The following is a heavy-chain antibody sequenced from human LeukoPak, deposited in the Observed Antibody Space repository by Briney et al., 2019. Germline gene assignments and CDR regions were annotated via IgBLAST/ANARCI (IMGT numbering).Heavy chain of an antibody. V-gene: IGHV4-61*02. J-gene: IGHJ5*02. Sequence: TLSLTCTVSGGSISSGSYYWSWIRQPAGKGLEWIGRIYTSGSTNYNPSLKSRVTISVDTSKNQFSLKLSSVTAADTAVYYCARDRYNSPAGFDPWGQGTLVTVSS. CDR3: ARDRYNSPAGFDP. CDR1: GGSISSGSYY. CDR2: IYTSGST. D-gene: IGHD1-14*01.